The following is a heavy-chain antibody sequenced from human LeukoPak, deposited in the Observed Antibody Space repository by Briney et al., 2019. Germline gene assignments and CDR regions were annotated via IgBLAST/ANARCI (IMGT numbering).Heavy chain of an antibody. Sequence: GGSLRLSCAASGFTFSSYEMNWVRQAPGKGLEWVSYISSSGSTIYYADSVKGRFTISRDNAKNSLYLQMNSLRAEDTAVYYCARGALLRYFDWLLAVPPLTTDYWGQGTLVTVSS. J-gene: IGHJ4*02. CDR2: ISSSGSTI. V-gene: IGHV3-48*03. CDR3: ARGALLRYFDWLLAVPPLTTDY. D-gene: IGHD3-9*01. CDR1: GFTFSSYE.